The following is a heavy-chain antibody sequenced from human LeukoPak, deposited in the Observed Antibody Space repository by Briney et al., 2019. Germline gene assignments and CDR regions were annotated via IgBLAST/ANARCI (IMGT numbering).Heavy chain of an antibody. D-gene: IGHD2-21*02. Sequence: VESLKISCATSGYQFPRHWIGRVRQLRGKGLECVGVISPDDSDTIYSPSSEGHVTISSATSINIAYSQWRSLHASDTAMYFWASRVGVAGTFDALGLWGEGTMLTVSS. J-gene: IGHJ3*01. CDR1: GYQFPRHW. CDR3: ASRVGVAGTFDALGL. CDR2: ISPDDSDT. V-gene: IGHV5-51*01.